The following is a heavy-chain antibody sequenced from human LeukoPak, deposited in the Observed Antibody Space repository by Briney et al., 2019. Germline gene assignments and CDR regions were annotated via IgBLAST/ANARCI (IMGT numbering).Heavy chain of an antibody. D-gene: IGHD1-26*01. CDR3: ARDLLVGATLFDY. CDR2: ISSSSSYI. CDR1: GFSSSSYS. Sequence: GGSLRPSCAASGFSSSSYSMNWVRQAPGKGLEWVSSISSSSSYIYYADSVKGRFTISRDNAKNSLYLQMNSLRAEDTAVYYCARDLLVGATLFDYWGQGTLVTVSS. V-gene: IGHV3-21*01. J-gene: IGHJ4*02.